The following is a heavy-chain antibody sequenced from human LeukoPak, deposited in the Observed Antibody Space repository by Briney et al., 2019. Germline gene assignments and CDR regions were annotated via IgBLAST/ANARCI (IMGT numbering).Heavy chain of an antibody. Sequence: SVKVSCKTSGGTFSNYAISWVRQAPGQGLEWMGVIIPIFDTPNYAQKWQGRVTITTDESTSTAYMELRSLRSEDTAVYYCASQLFHLDSSGYSLDALDIWGRGTMVTVSS. CDR1: GGTFSNYA. J-gene: IGHJ3*02. CDR2: IIPIFDTP. V-gene: IGHV1-69*05. D-gene: IGHD3-22*01. CDR3: ASQLFHLDSSGYSLDALDI.